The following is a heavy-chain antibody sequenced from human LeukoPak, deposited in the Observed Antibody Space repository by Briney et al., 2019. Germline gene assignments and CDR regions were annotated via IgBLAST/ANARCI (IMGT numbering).Heavy chain of an antibody. Sequence: SETLSLTCAVSGYSISSGYYWGWIRQPPGKGLEWIGSFYHSGSTYYNPSLKSRVTISVDTSKQQFSLKLSSVTAADTAVYYCARGFGYCSGGSCYSGSYYYYYYYMDVWGKGSTVTVSS. CDR2: FYHSGST. V-gene: IGHV4-38-2*01. D-gene: IGHD2-15*01. CDR1: GYSISSGYY. J-gene: IGHJ6*03. CDR3: ARGFGYCSGGSCYSGSYYYYYYYMDV.